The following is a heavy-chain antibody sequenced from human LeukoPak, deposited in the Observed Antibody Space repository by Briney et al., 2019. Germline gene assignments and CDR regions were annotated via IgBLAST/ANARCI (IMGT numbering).Heavy chain of an antibody. CDR3: ATLRSYWYSSGWYVAFDI. J-gene: IGHJ3*02. CDR1: GYTLTELS. D-gene: IGHD6-13*01. Sequence: ASVKVSCKVSGYTLTELSMHWVRQAPGKGLEWMGGFDPEDGETIYAQKFQGRVTMTEDTSTDTAYMELSSLRSEDTAVYYCATLRSYWYSSGWYVAFDIWGQGTMVTVSS. V-gene: IGHV1-24*01. CDR2: FDPEDGET.